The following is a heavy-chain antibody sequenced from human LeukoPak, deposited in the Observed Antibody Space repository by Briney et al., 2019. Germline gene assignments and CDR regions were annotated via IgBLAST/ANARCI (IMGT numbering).Heavy chain of an antibody. D-gene: IGHD3-3*01. V-gene: IGHV3-74*01. CDR3: ARVEPIRLLVDY. CDR2: INSDGSST. Sequence: GSLRLSCAASGFTFSSYWMRWVRQAPGKGLVWVSRINSDGSSTTYADSVKGRFTISRDNAKNTLYLQMNSLRAEDTAVYYCARVEPIRLLVDYWGQGTLVTVSS. J-gene: IGHJ4*02. CDR1: GFTFSSYW.